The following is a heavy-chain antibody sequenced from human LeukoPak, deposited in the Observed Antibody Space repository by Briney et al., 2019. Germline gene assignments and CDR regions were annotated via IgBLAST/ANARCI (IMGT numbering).Heavy chain of an antibody. CDR1: GFSFNTYW. D-gene: IGHD3-9*01. CDR3: VRPSYDILTGYSPFDP. V-gene: IGHV3-74*01. J-gene: IGHJ5*02. Sequence: GGSLRLSCAASGFSFNTYWMHWVRQAPVKGLLWVSSINTDGSSTSYADSVKGRFTISRDNAKNTLYLQMNSLRVEDSAVYCCVRPSYDILTGYSPFDPWGQGTLVTVST. CDR2: INTDGSST.